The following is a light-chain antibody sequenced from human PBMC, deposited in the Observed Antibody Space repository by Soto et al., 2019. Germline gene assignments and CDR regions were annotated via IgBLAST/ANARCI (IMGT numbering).Light chain of an antibody. Sequence: EIVLTQSPGTLSLSPGERATLSCRASQSVSSNHLAWYQQKPGQAHRLLIYGSSSRATGIPDRFSGSGSGTDFTLTISRLEPEDFAVYFCHRYGGSPPHTFGQGTKVEIK. V-gene: IGKV3-20*01. CDR3: HRYGGSPPHT. CDR1: QSVSSNH. CDR2: GSS. J-gene: IGKJ2*01.